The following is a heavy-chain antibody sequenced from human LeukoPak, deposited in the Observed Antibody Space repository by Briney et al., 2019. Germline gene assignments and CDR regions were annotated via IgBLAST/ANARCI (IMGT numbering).Heavy chain of an antibody. J-gene: IGHJ4*02. V-gene: IGHV4-34*01. CDR3: ARDLLVETAIPDYFDY. D-gene: IGHD2-21*02. CDR2: INHSGST. CDR1: GGSFSGYY. Sequence: SETLSLTCTVYGGSFSGYYWSWIRQPPGKGLEWIGEINHSGSTNYNPSLKSRVTISVDTSKNQFSLKLSSVTAADTAVYYCARDLLVETAIPDYFDYWGQGTLVTVSS.